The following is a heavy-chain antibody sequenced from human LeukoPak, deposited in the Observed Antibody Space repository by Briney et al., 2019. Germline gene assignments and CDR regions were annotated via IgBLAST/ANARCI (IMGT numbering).Heavy chain of an antibody. CDR2: ITPYNGYT. CDR3: ARGATKVTSVIHMVV. Sequence: GASVKVSCKASGYTFTNHGIHWVRQAPGQGFEWMGWITPYNGYTNYALKFQDRVTMTTDTSTSTVYMELRSLISDDTAVYYCARGATKVTSVIHMVVWGKGTTVIVSS. J-gene: IGHJ6*03. V-gene: IGHV1-18*01. D-gene: IGHD4-17*01. CDR1: GYTFTNHG.